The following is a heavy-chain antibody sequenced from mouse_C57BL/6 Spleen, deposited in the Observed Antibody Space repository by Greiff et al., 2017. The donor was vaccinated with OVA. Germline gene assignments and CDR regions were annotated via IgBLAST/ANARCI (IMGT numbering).Heavy chain of an antibody. CDR1: GFTFSDYG. D-gene: IGHD1-1*01. V-gene: IGHV5-17*01. Sequence: EVKLMESGGGLVKPGGSLKLSCAASGFTFSDYGMHWVRQAPEKGLEWVAYISSGSSTIYYADPVRGRFTISRDNDKNTLFLQMTRLRSEDTSMYYCAKRGITTVVGYYAMDYWGQGTSVTVSS. CDR2: ISSGSSTI. CDR3: AKRGITTVVGYYAMDY. J-gene: IGHJ4*01.